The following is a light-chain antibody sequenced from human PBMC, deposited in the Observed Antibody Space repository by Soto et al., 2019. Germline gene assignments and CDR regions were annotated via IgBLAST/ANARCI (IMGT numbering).Light chain of an antibody. CDR2: DAY. CDR1: QDISNR. CDR3: QQYNSYSGT. Sequence: DIQMTQSPSALSAAVGDRVTITCRASQDISNRLGWFQQKPGKAPKLLIYDAYSLESGVQSRFSGSGSGTEFTLTIRSLQPDDFATYYCQQYNSYSGTFGQGTKVDIK. V-gene: IGKV1-16*01. J-gene: IGKJ2*01.